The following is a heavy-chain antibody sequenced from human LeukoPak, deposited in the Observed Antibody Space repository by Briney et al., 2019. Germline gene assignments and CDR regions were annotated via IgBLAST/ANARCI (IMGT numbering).Heavy chain of an antibody. CDR3: ARGRVEMATLRFRRAFDI. CDR1: GGSFSGYY. J-gene: IGHJ3*02. CDR2: INHSGST. D-gene: IGHD5-24*01. V-gene: IGHV4-34*01. Sequence: PSETLSLTCAVYGGSFSGYYWSWIRQPPGKGLEWIGEINHSGSTNYNPSLKSRVTISVDTSKNQFSLKLSSVTAADTAVYYCARGRVEMATLRFRRAFDIWGQGTMVTVSS.